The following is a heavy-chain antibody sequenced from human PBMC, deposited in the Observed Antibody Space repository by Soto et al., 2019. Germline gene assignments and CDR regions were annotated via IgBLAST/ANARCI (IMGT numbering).Heavy chain of an antibody. D-gene: IGHD5-12*01. J-gene: IGHJ6*03. CDR2: MNPNSGNT. V-gene: IGHV1-8*01. Sequence: QVQLVQSGAEVKKPGASVKVSCKASGYTFTSYDINWVRQATGQGLEWMGWMNPNSGNTGYAQKFQGRVTMTRNTSISTAYMELSSLRSEDTAVYYCARCGPRKWLRSRGETYYYMDVWGKGTTVTVSS. CDR1: GYTFTSYD. CDR3: ARCGPRKWLRSRGETYYYMDV.